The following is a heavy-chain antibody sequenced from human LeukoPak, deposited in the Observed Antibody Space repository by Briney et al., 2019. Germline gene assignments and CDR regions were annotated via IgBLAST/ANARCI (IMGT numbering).Heavy chain of an antibody. D-gene: IGHD2-2*01. CDR2: IKQDGSEK. Sequence: GGSLRLSCAASGFTFSSYWMSWVRQAPGKGLEWVANIKQDGSEKYYVDSVKGRFTISRDNAKNSLYLQMNSLRAEDTAVYYCARYRYCSSTSCYPSRGDAFDIWGQGTMVTVSS. J-gene: IGHJ3*02. CDR1: GFTFSSYW. V-gene: IGHV3-7*01. CDR3: ARYRYCSSTSCYPSRGDAFDI.